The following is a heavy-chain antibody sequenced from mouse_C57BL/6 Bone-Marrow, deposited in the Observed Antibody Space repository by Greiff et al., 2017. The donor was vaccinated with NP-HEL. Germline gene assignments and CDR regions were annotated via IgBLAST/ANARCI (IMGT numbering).Heavy chain of an antibody. CDR1: GYTFTSYW. CDR2: IDPSDSYT. Sequence: VQLQQPGAELVMPGASVKLSCKASGYTFTSYWMHWVKQRPGQGLEWIGEIDPSDSYTNYNQKFKGKSTLTVDKSSSTAYMQLSSLTSEDSAVYYCARKGSLTGFAYWGQGTLVTVSA. CDR3: ARKGSLTGFAY. V-gene: IGHV1-69*01. J-gene: IGHJ3*01. D-gene: IGHD4-1*01.